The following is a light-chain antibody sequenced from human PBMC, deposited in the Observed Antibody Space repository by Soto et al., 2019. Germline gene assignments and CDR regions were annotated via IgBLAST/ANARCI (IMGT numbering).Light chain of an antibody. CDR3: QQYNNWL. Sequence: DIVLTQSPGPLSLSPGERATLSCRASQSVTNNYLAWYQQKPGQAPRLLIYGASTRATGIPARFSGSGSGTEFTLTISSLQSEDFAVYYCQQYNNWLFGPGTKVDIK. J-gene: IGKJ3*01. CDR1: QSVTNN. CDR2: GAS. V-gene: IGKV3-15*01.